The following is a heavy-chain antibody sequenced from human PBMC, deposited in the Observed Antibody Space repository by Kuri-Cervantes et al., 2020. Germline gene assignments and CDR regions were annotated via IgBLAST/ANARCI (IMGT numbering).Heavy chain of an antibody. CDR1: GYTFTGYY. V-gene: IGHV7-4-1*02. J-gene: IGHJ3*02. D-gene: IGHD2-21*02. CDR2: INTNTGNP. CDR3: ARDRLVVTAPNDAFDI. Sequence: ASVKVSCKASGYTFTGYYMHWVRQAPGQGLEWMGWINTNTGNPTYAQGFTGRFVFSLDTSVSTAYLQISSLKAEDTAVYYCARDRLVVTAPNDAFDIWGQGTMVTDSS.